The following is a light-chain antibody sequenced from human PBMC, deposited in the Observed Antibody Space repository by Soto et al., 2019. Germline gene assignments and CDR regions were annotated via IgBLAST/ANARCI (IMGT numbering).Light chain of an antibody. CDR2: DDS. CDR3: QVWDSSRDHPV. CDR1: NIGIKS. Sequence: SYELTQPPSVSVAPGQTARITCGGDNIGIKSVHWYEQKPGQAPVLVVHDDSDRPSGIPERFSGSNSGNTATLTISRVEAGDEADYYCQVWDSSRDHPVFGGGTKVTVL. V-gene: IGLV3-21*02. J-gene: IGLJ2*01.